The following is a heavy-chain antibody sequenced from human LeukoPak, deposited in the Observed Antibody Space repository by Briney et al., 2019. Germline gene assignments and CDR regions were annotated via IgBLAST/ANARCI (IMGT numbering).Heavy chain of an antibody. CDR2: ISSSSSTI. D-gene: IGHD3-3*02. V-gene: IGHV3-48*01. CDR1: GFTFSSYS. J-gene: IGHJ4*02. Sequence: PGGSLRLSCAASGFTFSSYSMNWVRQAPGKRLEWVSYISSSSSTIYYADSVKGRFTISRDNAKNSLYLQMNSLRAEDTAVYYCARDFSGVAFNYFDYWGQGTLVTVSS. CDR3: ARDFSGVAFNYFDY.